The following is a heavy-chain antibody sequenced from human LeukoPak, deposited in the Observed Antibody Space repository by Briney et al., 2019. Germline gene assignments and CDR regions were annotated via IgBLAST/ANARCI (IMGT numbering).Heavy chain of an antibody. CDR3: ASLYYYDSSGYSYYFDY. D-gene: IGHD3-22*01. J-gene: IGHJ4*02. CDR1: GGSISRYY. V-gene: IGHV4-59*01. Sequence: SETLSLTCTVSGGSISRYYWSWIRQPPGKGLEWIGYIYYSGSTNYNPSLKSRVTISVDTSKNQFSLKLSSVTAADTAVYYCASLYYYDSSGYSYYFDYWGQGTLVTVSS. CDR2: IYYSGST.